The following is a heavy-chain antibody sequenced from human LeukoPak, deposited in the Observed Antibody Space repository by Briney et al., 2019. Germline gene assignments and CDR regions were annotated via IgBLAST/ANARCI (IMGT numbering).Heavy chain of an antibody. CDR1: GFTLSSYA. V-gene: IGHV3-15*01. Sequence: GGSLRLSCAASGFTLSSYAMSWVRQAPGKGLEWVGRIKSKTDGGTTDYAAPVKGRFTISRDDSKNTLYLQMNSLKTEDTAVYYCTTSYDFWSGYSDYWGQGTLVTVSS. D-gene: IGHD3-3*01. J-gene: IGHJ4*02. CDR2: IKSKTDGGTT. CDR3: TTSYDFWSGYSDY.